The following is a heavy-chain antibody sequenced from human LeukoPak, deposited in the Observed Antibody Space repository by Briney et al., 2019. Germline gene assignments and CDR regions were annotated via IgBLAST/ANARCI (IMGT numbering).Heavy chain of an antibody. Sequence: GGSLRLSCAASGFTFSSYGMHWVRQAPGKGLEWVAVIPYDGSNKYYADSVKGRFTISRENSKNRLYLQMNSLRAEDTAVYYCARSGGVDFDYWDQGTLVTVSS. V-gene: IGHV3-30*19. D-gene: IGHD1-14*01. CDR3: ARSGGVDFDY. J-gene: IGHJ4*02. CDR1: GFTFSSYG. CDR2: IPYDGSNK.